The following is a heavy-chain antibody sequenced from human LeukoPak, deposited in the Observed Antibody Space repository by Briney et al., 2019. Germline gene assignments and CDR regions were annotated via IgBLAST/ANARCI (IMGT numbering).Heavy chain of an antibody. CDR1: GFTFSSYA. J-gene: IGHJ4*02. CDR3: TTYSASGSYHY. CDR2: IKSEADGGTA. V-gene: IGHV3-15*01. D-gene: IGHD3-10*01. Sequence: PGGSLRLSCAASGFTFSSYAMNWVRQVPGKGLEWVGRIKSEADGGTADYAAPVKGRFTISRDDSKTTLYLQMNSLKTEDTALYYCTTYSASGSYHYWGQGTLVTVSS.